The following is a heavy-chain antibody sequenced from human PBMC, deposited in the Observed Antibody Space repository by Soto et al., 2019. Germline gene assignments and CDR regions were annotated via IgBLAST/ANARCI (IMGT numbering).Heavy chain of an antibody. J-gene: IGHJ6*04. CDR2: ISAYNGNK. V-gene: IGHV1-18*01. CDR1: GYNFADYG. Sequence: QVHLVQSGPELKKPGASVKVSCKASGYNFADYGINWVRQAPGQGLEWMGWISAYNGNKNYAQKIQDRGTMTTYASTNSSYMEMRRLRSDDSAVYYCARGGFRDLTRFGFAYYGMDGWGKGTTVTVSS. D-gene: IGHD3-10*01. CDR3: ARGGFRDLTRFGFAYYGMDG.